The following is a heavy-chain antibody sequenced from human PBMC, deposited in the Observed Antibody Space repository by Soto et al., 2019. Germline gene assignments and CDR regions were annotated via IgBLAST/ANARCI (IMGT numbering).Heavy chain of an antibody. Sequence: QITLKESGPTLVRPTQTLTLTCTFSGFSLSTSGLGVGWIRQPPGKALEWLALIYWNDDNRYSPSLKARLTITKDTSKNQVVLTTTNMDPVDTATYYCAHRPSGWYVFDYWGQGTLGTVSS. D-gene: IGHD6-19*01. J-gene: IGHJ4*02. CDR2: IYWNDDN. CDR3: AHRPSGWYVFDY. V-gene: IGHV2-5*01. CDR1: GFSLSTSGLG.